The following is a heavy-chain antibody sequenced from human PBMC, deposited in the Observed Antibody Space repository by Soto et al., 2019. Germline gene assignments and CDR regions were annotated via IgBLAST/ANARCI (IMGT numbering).Heavy chain of an antibody. D-gene: IGHD5-12*01. CDR3: ARAISGYDLSYYYYYYMDV. V-gene: IGHV1-69*02. CDR1: GGTFSSYT. Sequence: SVKVSCKASGGTFSSYTIIWVRQAPGQGLEWMGRIIPILGIANYAQKFQGRVTITADKSTSTAYVELSSLRSEDTAVYYCARAISGYDLSYYYYYYMDVWGKGTTVTVSS. J-gene: IGHJ6*03. CDR2: IIPILGIA.